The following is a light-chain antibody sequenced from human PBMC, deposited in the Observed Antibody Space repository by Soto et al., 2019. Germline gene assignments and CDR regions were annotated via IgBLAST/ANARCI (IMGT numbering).Light chain of an antibody. CDR1: QRVSRY. J-gene: IGKJ4*01. CDR2: DAS. V-gene: IGKV3-11*01. Sequence: EIVLTQSPVTLSLSPGERATLSCRASQRVSRYLAWYQQKPGQAPRLLIYDASNRATGIPARFSGSGSGTDFTLTIDSLEPEDFAVYYCQQRSNWPPLTFGGGTKVEI. CDR3: QQRSNWPPLT.